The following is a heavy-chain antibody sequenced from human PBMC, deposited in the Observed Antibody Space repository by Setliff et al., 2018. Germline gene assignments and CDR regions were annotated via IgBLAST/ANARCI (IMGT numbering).Heavy chain of an antibody. CDR3: ARQGYNSGWYSMAAWFDP. V-gene: IGHV4-38-2*01. D-gene: IGHD6-19*01. J-gene: IGHJ5*02. CDR1: GYSISSGYY. CDR2: IYHSGST. Sequence: SETLSLTCAVSGYSISSGYYWGWIRQPPGKGLEWIGSIYHSGSTYYNPSLKSRVTISVDTSKNQFSLKLSSVTAADTAVYYCARQGYNSGWYSMAAWFDPRGQGTQVTV.